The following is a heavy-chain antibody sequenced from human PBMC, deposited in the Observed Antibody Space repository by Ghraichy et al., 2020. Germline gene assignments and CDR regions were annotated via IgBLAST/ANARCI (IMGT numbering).Heavy chain of an antibody. Sequence: GSLRLSCAASGFTVSSNYMSWVRQAPGKGLEWVSVIYSGGSTYYADSVKGRFTISRDNSKNTLYLQMNSLRAEDTAVYYCARVGYYDSSGYYPYWGQGTLVTVSS. J-gene: IGHJ4*02. CDR2: IYSGGST. CDR3: ARVGYYDSSGYYPY. D-gene: IGHD3-22*01. V-gene: IGHV3-53*01. CDR1: GFTVSSNY.